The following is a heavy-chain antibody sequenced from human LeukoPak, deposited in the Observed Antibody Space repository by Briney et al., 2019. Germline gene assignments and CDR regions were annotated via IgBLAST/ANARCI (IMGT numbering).Heavy chain of an antibody. CDR2: IYTSGST. CDR3: ARLPSGWYQGDY. J-gene: IGHJ4*02. D-gene: IGHD6-19*01. Sequence: WIGRIYTSGSTNYNPSLKSRVTMSVDTSKNQFSLKLSSVTAADTAVYYCARLPSGWYQGDYWGQGTLVTVSS. V-gene: IGHV4-4*07.